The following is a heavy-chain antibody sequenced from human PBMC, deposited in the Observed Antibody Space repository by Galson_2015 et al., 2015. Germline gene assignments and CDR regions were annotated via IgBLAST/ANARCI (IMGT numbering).Heavy chain of an antibody. Sequence: SLRLSCAASGFTFSDSTIHWVRQASGKGLEWVGRIRSKTNSYATAYAASVKGRFTISRDDSKNTADLQMNSLKTEDTAVYYCTRPASGYSSSWYPYWGQGTLVTVSS. J-gene: IGHJ4*02. CDR3: TRPASGYSSSWYPY. D-gene: IGHD6-13*01. V-gene: IGHV3-73*01. CDR1: GFTFSDST. CDR2: IRSKTNSYAT.